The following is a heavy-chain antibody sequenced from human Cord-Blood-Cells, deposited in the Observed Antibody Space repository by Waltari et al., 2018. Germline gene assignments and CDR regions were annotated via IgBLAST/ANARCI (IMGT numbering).Heavy chain of an antibody. CDR2: IKQDGSEK. D-gene: IGHD4-17*01. Sequence: EVQLVESGGGLVQPGGSLRLSCAASGFTFSSYWMSWVRQAPGKGLEWVANIKQDGSEKDYVDSLKGRFTISRDNAKNSLYLQMNSLRAEDTAVYYCARDHDYGDYYFDYWGQGTLVTVSS. J-gene: IGHJ4*02. CDR1: GFTFSSYW. CDR3: ARDHDYGDYYFDY. V-gene: IGHV3-7*01.